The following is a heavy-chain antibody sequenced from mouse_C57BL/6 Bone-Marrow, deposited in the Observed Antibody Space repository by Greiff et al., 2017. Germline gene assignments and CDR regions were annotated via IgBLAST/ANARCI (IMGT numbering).Heavy chain of an antibody. CDR2: IWGGGST. Sequence: VQGVESGPGLVAPSQSLSITCTVSGFSLTSYGVDWVRQPPGKGLEWLGVIWGGGSTNYNSAPMSRLSISKDNSKSQVFLKMNSLQTDDTAMYYCAKHEAVWDYDEAWFAYWGQGTLVTVSA. CDR1: GFSLTSYG. D-gene: IGHD2-4*01. V-gene: IGHV2-9*01. J-gene: IGHJ3*01. CDR3: AKHEAVWDYDEAWFAY.